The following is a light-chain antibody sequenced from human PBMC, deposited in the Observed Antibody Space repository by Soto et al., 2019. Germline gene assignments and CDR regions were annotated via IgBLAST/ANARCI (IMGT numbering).Light chain of an antibody. CDR1: QNISNF. J-gene: IGKJ1*01. V-gene: IGKV1-39*01. Sequence: DIQMTQSPSSLSASVGDRVTITCRASQNISNFLNWYQQKPGRAPKLLLYTASSLQSGVPSRFIGSGSGTEFTLTVSSLQPEDSATYFCQQSYSTLMRTFGQGTKVEIK. CDR2: TAS. CDR3: QQSYSTLMRT.